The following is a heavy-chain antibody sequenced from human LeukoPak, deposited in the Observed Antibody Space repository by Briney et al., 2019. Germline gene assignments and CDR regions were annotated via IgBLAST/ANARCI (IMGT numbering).Heavy chain of an antibody. CDR2: IHHSGTS. J-gene: IGHJ6*03. Sequence: SETLSLTCTVSGGSISGDAYYWGWIRQPPGKALEWIGFIHHSGTSYHSPSLKSRITLSVDTSKKQFSLKLSSVTAADTAVYYCARDMVRGVIVGYYYYYMDVWGKGTTVTISS. CDR1: GGSISGDAYY. D-gene: IGHD3-10*01. CDR3: ARDMVRGVIVGYYYYYMDV. V-gene: IGHV4-30-4*08.